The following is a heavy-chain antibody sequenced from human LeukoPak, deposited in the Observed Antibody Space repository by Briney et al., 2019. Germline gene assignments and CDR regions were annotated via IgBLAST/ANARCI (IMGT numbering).Heavy chain of an antibody. J-gene: IGHJ5*02. CDR2: IIPIFGTA. V-gene: IGHV1-69*13. D-gene: IGHD3-22*01. CDR3: ARSTRLFGWFDP. Sequence: SVKVSCKASGGTFSSYAISWVRQAPGQGLEWMGGIIPIFGTANYAQKFQGRVTITADESTSTAYMELSSLRSEDTAVYYCARSTRLFGWFDPWGQGTLVTVSS. CDR1: GGTFSSYA.